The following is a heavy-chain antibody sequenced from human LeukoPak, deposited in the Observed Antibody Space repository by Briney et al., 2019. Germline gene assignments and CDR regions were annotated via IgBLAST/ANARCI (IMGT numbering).Heavy chain of an antibody. V-gene: IGHV3-53*01. J-gene: IGHJ4*02. D-gene: IGHD3-22*01. CDR3: ARDEDSSGYPPTDY. Sequence: GGSLRLSCAASGFTVSSNYMSWVRQAPGKGLEWVSVIYSGGSTYYADSVKGRFTISRDNSKNTLYLQMNSLRAEDTAVYYCARDEDSSGYPPTDYWGQGTLVTVSS. CDR1: GFTVSSNY. CDR2: IYSGGST.